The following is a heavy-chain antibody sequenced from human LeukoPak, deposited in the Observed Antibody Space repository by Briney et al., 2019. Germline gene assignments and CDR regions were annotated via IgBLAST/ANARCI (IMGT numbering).Heavy chain of an antibody. D-gene: IGHD3-22*01. J-gene: IGHJ4*02. CDR2: IYPSDSQT. V-gene: IGHV5-51*01. Sequence: GESLKIPCKGSGYSFANYWIGWVRQMPGKDLEWMGIIYPSDSQTRYSPSFQGQVTISVDKSISTAFLQWSSLQASDTAIYYCARRLRHYYDSSGYSTPYYFDYWGQGTLVTVSS. CDR1: GYSFANYW. CDR3: ARRLRHYYDSSGYSTPYYFDY.